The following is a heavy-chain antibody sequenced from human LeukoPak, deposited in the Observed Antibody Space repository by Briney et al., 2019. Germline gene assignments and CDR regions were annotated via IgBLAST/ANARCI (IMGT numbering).Heavy chain of an antibody. CDR3: ARAYCSSTSCYTDYYYMDV. CDR2: IYYSGST. J-gene: IGHJ6*03. V-gene: IGHV4-30-4*08. Sequence: SQTLSLICTVSGGSISSGDYYWSWIRQPPGKGLEWIGYIYYSGSTYYNPSLKSRVTISVDTSKNQFSLKLSSVTAADTAVYYCARAYCSSTSCYTDYYYMDVWGKGTTVTVSS. CDR1: GGSISSGDYY. D-gene: IGHD2-2*02.